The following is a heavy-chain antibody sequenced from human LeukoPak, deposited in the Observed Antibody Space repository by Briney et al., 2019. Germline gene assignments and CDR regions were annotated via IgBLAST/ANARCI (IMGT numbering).Heavy chain of an antibody. V-gene: IGHV3-23*01. J-gene: IGHJ6*02. CDR2: ISGSGGST. CDR3: AKDPSEYYGMGV. CDR1: GFTFSSYA. Sequence: PGASLRLSCAASGFTFSSYAMSWVRQAPGKGLEWVSAISGSGGSTYYADSVKGRFTISRDNSKNTLYLQMNSLRAEDTAVYYCAKDPSEYYGMGVWGQGTTVTVSS.